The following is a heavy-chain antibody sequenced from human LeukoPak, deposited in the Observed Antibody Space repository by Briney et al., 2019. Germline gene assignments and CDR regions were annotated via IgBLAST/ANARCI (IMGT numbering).Heavy chain of an antibody. CDR3: ARVRAAAVPYYFDY. D-gene: IGHD6-13*01. V-gene: IGHV4-34*01. J-gene: IGHJ4*02. Sequence: KSSETLSLTGAVYGGSFSGYYWSWLRQPPGKGLEWIGEINHSGSTNYNPSLKSRVTISVDTSKNQFSLKLSSVTAADTAMYYCARVRAAAVPYYFDYWGRGTLVTVSS. CDR2: INHSGST. CDR1: GGSFSGYY.